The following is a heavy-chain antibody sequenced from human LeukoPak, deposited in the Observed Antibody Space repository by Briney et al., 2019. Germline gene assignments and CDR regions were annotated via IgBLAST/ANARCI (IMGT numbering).Heavy chain of an antibody. D-gene: IGHD3-22*01. CDR1: GGSISSGGYY. CDR3: ARESRYYYDSSGYFNY. J-gene: IGHJ4*02. V-gene: IGHV4-61*08. Sequence: SETLSLTCTVSGGSISSGGYYWSWIRQHPGKGLEWIGYIYYSGSTNYNPSLKSRATISVDTSKNQFSLKLSSVTAADTAVYYCARESRYYYDSSGYFNYWGQGTLVTVSS. CDR2: IYYSGST.